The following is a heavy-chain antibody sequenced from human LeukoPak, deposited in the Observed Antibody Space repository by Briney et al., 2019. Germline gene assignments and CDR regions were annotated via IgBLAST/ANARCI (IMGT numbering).Heavy chain of an antibody. D-gene: IGHD4-11*01. CDR1: SASISSGGYY. CDR3: ARMRYSNDLVTFDY. J-gene: IGHJ4*02. Sequence: SETLSLTCTVSSASISSGGYYWSWIRQPAGKGLEWIGRIYTSGSTNYNPSLKSRVTLSVDTSKKQFSLKLSSVTAADTAVYYCARMRYSNDLVTFDYWGQGTLVTVSS. V-gene: IGHV4-61*02. CDR2: IYTSGST.